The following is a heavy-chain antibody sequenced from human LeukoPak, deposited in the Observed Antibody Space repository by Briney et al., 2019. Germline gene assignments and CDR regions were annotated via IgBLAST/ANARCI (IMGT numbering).Heavy chain of an antibody. D-gene: IGHD3-3*01. CDR3: ARGGFLRFLEWLPSGFDP. J-gene: IGHJ5*02. CDR2: INHSGST. Sequence: SETLSLTCAVYGGSFSGYYWSWIRQPPGKGLEWIGEINHSGSTNYHPSLKSRVTISVDTSKNQFSLKLSSVTAADTAVYYCARGGFLRFLEWLPSGFDPWGQGTLVTVSS. V-gene: IGHV4-34*01. CDR1: GGSFSGYY.